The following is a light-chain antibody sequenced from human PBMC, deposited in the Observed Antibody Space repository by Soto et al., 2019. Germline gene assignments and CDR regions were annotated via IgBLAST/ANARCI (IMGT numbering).Light chain of an antibody. CDR3: QQYNNWPPWT. J-gene: IGKJ1*01. V-gene: IGKV3-15*01. Sequence: EIVMTQSPATLSVSPGERATVSCRASQRVSNNLAWYQQKPGQAPRLLIYGASTRATGIPARFSGSGSGTEFTLTISSLQSEDFAVYYCQQYNNWPPWTFGQGTKVEIK. CDR1: QRVSNN. CDR2: GAS.